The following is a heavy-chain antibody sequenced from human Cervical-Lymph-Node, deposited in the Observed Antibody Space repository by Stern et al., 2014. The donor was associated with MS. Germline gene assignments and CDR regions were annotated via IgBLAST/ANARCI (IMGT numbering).Heavy chain of an antibody. J-gene: IGHJ4*02. CDR2: IYYSGST. Sequence: VQLLESGPGLAKPSETLSLTCTVSGGSISNYYWSWIRQPPGKGLEWIGYIYYSGSTNYNPSLKSRVALSVEKSKDQFSLNLTSVTAADTGVYYCARRGTTGIDYWGQGTLVTVSS. CDR3: ARRGTTGIDY. D-gene: IGHD4-17*01. CDR1: GGSISNYY. V-gene: IGHV4-59*08.